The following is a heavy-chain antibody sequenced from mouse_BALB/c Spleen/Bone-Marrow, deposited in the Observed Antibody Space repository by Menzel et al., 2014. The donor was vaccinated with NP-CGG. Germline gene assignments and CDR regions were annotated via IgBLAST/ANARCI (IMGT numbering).Heavy chain of an antibody. J-gene: IGHJ3*01. CDR3: ARGRAYYVSYGFAY. Sequence: EVQLQQSGPELVKPGASVKIPCKASGYTFTDYNIHWVKQSHGKSLEWIGYIYPYNGGTAYNQKFKSKATLTVDNSSSTAYMELRSLTSEDSAVYYCARGRAYYVSYGFAYWGQGTLVTVSA. D-gene: IGHD2-10*01. CDR1: GYTFTDYN. CDR2: IYPYNGGT. V-gene: IGHV1S29*02.